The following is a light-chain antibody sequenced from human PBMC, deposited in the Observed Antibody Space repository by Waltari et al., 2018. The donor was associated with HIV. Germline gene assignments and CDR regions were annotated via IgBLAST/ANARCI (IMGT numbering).Light chain of an antibody. CDR1: SGINVGTYR. CDR3: MIWHSSFVV. J-gene: IGLJ2*01. CDR2: YKSDSDK. V-gene: IGLV5-45*02. Sequence: QAVLTQPSSLSASPGASASLTCTLRSGINVGTYRIYWYQQKPGSPPQYLLRYKSDSDKQQGSGVPSRFSGSKDASANAGIFLISGLQSEDEADYYCMIWHSSFVVFGGGTKLTVL.